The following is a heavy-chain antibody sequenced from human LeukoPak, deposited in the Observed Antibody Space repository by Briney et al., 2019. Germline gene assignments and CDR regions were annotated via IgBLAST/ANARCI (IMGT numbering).Heavy chain of an antibody. J-gene: IGHJ5*02. CDR1: GFTFSNAW. V-gene: IGHV4-34*01. CDR2: INHSGST. Sequence: IPGGSLRLSCAASGFTFSNAWMSWIRQPPGKGLEWIGEINHSGSTNYNPSLKSRVTISVDTSKNQFSLKLSSVTAADTAVYYCARVPKYYDILTGYYRWFDPWGQGTLVTVSS. CDR3: ARVPKYYDILTGYYRWFDP. D-gene: IGHD3-9*01.